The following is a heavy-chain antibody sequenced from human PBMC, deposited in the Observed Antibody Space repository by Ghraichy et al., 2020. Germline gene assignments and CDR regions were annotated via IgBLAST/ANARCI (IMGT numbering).Heavy chain of an antibody. CDR2: IDVDGRTP. CDR3: ARGSSRWSNWYFDL. Sequence: TLSLTCAASGFTLDNYWMHWVRQAPGKGLVWVSRIDVDGRTPSYADFVKDRFTISRDNAKNTVYLQVNSLRGEDTAVYSCARGSSRWSNWYFDLWGRGTLVTVSS. V-gene: IGHV3-74*01. CDR1: GFTLDNYW. J-gene: IGHJ2*01. D-gene: IGHD6-13*01.